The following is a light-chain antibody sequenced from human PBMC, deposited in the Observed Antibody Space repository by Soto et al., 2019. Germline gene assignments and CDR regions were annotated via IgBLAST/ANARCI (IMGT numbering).Light chain of an antibody. CDR1: RSVSNY. CDR2: GAS. Sequence: EIVLTQSPGTLSLSPGERATLSCRARRSVSNYLAWYQQKPGQAPRLLIYGASSRATGIPDRFSGSGSGTDFTLTISRLEPEDFAVYYCQQYGGSPQTFGQGTKVDIK. CDR3: QQYGGSPQT. V-gene: IGKV3-20*01. J-gene: IGKJ1*01.